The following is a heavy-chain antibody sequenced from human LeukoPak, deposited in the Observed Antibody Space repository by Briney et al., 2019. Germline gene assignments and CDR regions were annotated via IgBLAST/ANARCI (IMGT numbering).Heavy chain of an antibody. D-gene: IGHD3-10*01. V-gene: IGHV4-39*02. CDR2: IHYSGVT. CDR3: ARQIHGERKLDWFDP. J-gene: IGHJ5*02. CDR1: GGSISIDNYY. Sequence: SETLSLTCTVSGGSISIDNYYWGWIRQPPGMALEWVGSIHYSGVTYYNPSLKSRVTISVDTSKNHFSLKLSSETAADTAVYYCARQIHGERKLDWFDPWGQGTLVTVSS.